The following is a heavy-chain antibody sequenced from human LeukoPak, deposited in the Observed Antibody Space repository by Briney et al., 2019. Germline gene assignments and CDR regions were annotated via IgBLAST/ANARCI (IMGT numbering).Heavy chain of an antibody. D-gene: IGHD3-22*01. V-gene: IGHV3-21*01. CDR1: GFTFSSYS. CDR2: ISSSSSYI. CDR3: ARNYDSSGYYFDY. Sequence: GGSLRLSCAASGFTFSSYSMNWVRQAPGEGLEWVSSISSSSSYIYYADSVKGRFTISRDNAKNSLYLQMNSLRAEDTAVYYCARNYDSSGYYFDYWGQGTLVTVSS. J-gene: IGHJ4*02.